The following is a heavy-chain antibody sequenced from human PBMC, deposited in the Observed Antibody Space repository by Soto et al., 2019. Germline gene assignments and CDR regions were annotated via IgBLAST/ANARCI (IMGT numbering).Heavy chain of an antibody. CDR2: IKSKTDGGTT. Sequence: GGSLRLSCAASGFTFSNAWMNWVRQAPGKGLEWVGRIKSKTDGGTTDYAAPVKGRFTISRDDSKNTLYLQMNSLKTEDTAVYYCTTRWSGPYSSGWSADLESGYGMDVWGQGTTVTVSS. CDR3: TTRWSGPYSSGWSADLESGYGMDV. D-gene: IGHD6-19*01. J-gene: IGHJ6*02. V-gene: IGHV3-15*07. CDR1: GFTFSNAW.